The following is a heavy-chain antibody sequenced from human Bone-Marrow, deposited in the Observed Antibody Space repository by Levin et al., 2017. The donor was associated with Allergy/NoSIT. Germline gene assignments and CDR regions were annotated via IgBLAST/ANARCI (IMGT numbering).Heavy chain of an antibody. CDR1: GFKFDDYA. CDR3: AKGDTGSYSDAAYDN. CDR2: ISWNSGVI. D-gene: IGHD3-10*01. J-gene: IGHJ4*02. Sequence: LSLTCAASGFKFDDYAMHWVRQGPGKGLEWVSGISWNSGVIGYADSVKGRFTISRDTAKNSLYLQMNSLRAEDTALYYCAKGDTGSYSDAAYDNWGQGTLVTVSS. V-gene: IGHV3-9*01.